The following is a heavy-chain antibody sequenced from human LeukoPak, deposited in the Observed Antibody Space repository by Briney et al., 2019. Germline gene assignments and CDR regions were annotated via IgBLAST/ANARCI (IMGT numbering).Heavy chain of an antibody. J-gene: IGHJ3*02. CDR2: INPNSGGT. Sequence: ASVKVSCKASGYTFTGYYMHWVLQAPGQGLEWMGRINPNSGGTNYAQKFLGRVTMTRDTSISTAYMELSRLRSDDTAVYYCARLLVYGGNSDAFDIWGQGTMVTVSS. CDR1: GYTFTGYY. V-gene: IGHV1-2*06. CDR3: ARLLVYGGNSDAFDI. D-gene: IGHD4-23*01.